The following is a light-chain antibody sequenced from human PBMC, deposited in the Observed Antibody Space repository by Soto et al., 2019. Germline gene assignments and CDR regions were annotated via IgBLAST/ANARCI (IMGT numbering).Light chain of an antibody. J-gene: IGKJ1*01. CDR3: QQRYNWPWT. CDR1: QSIRNF. Sequence: EIVLTQSPGTLSLSPGERATLSCRASQSIRNFLAWYQQKPGQAPRLLIYDASIRASGIPPRFSGSGSGTDFTLAISGLEPEDLAVYYCQQRYNWPWTFGQGTKVDIK. V-gene: IGKV3-11*01. CDR2: DAS.